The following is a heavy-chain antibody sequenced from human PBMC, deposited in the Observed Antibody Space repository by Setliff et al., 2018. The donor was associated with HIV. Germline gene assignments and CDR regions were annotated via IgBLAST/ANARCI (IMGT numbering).Heavy chain of an antibody. CDR1: DSGTYY. CDR2: VSSRGDT. J-gene: IGHJ4*02. Sequence: PSETLSLTCTVSDSGTYYWSWIRQPAGKGLEWIGRVSSRGDTNYNPSLKSRVTMSVDTSKNQSSLKLNSVTAADTAVYYCARDVLDLVISVYGFWGQGIPVTVSS. D-gene: IGHD3-22*01. V-gene: IGHV4-4*07. CDR3: ARDVLDLVISVYGF.